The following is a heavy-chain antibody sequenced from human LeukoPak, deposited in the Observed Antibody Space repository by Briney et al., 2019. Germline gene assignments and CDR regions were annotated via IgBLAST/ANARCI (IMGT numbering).Heavy chain of an antibody. CDR3: ARVARRSTSAGAMDV. J-gene: IGHJ6*02. CDR1: GYTFNDYA. CDR2: ISGYNGNT. Sequence: ASVKVSCKTSGYTFNDYAITWVRQAPGQGLEWMGWISGYNGNTNYAQKFQGRVTMTTGTSTTTAYMELRSLRSGDTAVYYCARVARRSTSAGAMDVWGQGTTVTVSS. D-gene: IGHD1-26*01. V-gene: IGHV1-18*01.